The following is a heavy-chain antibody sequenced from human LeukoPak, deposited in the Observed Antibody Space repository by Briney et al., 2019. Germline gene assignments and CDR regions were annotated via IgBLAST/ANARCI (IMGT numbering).Heavy chain of an antibody. CDR2: ISGSGGST. D-gene: IGHD3-10*01. CDR3: AKAAKGEAFRGFDP. J-gene: IGHJ5*02. Sequence: GGSLRLSCAASGFTFSMYAMTWVRQAPGKGLEWVSGISGSGGSTYYADSVKGRFTISRDNSKKTLDLQMNSLRAEDTAVYYCAKAAKGEAFRGFDPWGQGTLVTVSS. CDR1: GFTFSMYA. V-gene: IGHV3-23*01.